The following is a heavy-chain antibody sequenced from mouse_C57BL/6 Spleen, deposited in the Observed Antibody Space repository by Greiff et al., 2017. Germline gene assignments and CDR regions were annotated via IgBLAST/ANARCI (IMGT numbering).Heavy chain of an antibody. D-gene: IGHD1-1*01. CDR1: GYAFSSSW. J-gene: IGHJ3*01. CDR3: AIYYYGRGAFAY. V-gene: IGHV1-82*01. Sequence: QVQLKQSGPELVKPGASVKISCKASGYAFSSSWMNWVKQRPGKGLEWIGRIYPGDGDTNYNGKFKGKATLTADKSSSTAYMQLSSLTSEDSAVYFCAIYYYGRGAFAYWGQGTLVTVSA. CDR2: IYPGDGDT.